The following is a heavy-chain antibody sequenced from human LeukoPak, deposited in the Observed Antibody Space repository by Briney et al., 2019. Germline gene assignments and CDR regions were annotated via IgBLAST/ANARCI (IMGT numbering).Heavy chain of an antibody. CDR2: INPNSGGT. CDR1: GYTFTGYY. D-gene: IGHD6-13*01. J-gene: IGHJ5*02. V-gene: IGHV1-2*02. Sequence: GASVKVSCKASGYTFTGYYMHWVRQAPGQGLEWMGWINPNSGGTNYAQKFQVRGTMTRDTSISTAYMELSRLRSEDMAVYYCARSHGGSSSWYENWFDPWGQGTLVTVSS. CDR3: ARSHGGSSSWYENWFDP.